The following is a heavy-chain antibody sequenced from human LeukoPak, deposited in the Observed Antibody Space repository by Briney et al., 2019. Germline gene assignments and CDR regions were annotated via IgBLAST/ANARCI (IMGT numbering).Heavy chain of an antibody. V-gene: IGHV3-48*04. CDR3: ARVILGDYYGIGDAFDI. J-gene: IGHJ3*02. CDR1: GFTFSSYS. D-gene: IGHD3-10*01. Sequence: PGGSLRLSCAASGFTFSSYSMNWVRQAPGKGLEWVSYISSSSSTIYYADSVKGRFTISRDNAKNSLYLQMNSLRAEDTAVYYCARVILGDYYGIGDAFDIWGQGTMVTVSS. CDR2: ISSSSSTI.